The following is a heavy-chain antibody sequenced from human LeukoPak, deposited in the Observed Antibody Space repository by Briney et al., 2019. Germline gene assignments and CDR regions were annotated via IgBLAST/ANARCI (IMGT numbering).Heavy chain of an antibody. CDR2: VSYSGST. V-gene: IGHV4-59*01. Sequence: PSETLSLTCTVSGGSISSYYWSWIRQPPGKGLDWIGYVSYSGSTNYNPSLKSRVTISLDTSKNQFKNQFSLKLSSVTAADTAVYYCARWNYDIWTGHRYFDYWGQGTLVIVSS. CDR1: GGSISSYY. J-gene: IGHJ4*02. D-gene: IGHD3/OR15-3a*01. CDR3: ARWNYDIWTGHRYFDY.